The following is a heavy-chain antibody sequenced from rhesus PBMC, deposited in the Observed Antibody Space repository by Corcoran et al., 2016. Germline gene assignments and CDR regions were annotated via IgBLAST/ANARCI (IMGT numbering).Heavy chain of an antibody. Sequence: EVQLVQSGAEVKKPGASVKISCKASGYTFTDYYLHWVRQAPGKGLEWMGRVDPEDGEEIHAQKFQDRVTSTADTSTDTAYMELSSLRSEDTAVYYCATDVLSGVIINFGYWGQGVLVTVSS. CDR1: GYTFTDYY. V-gene: IGHV1-111*02. CDR3: ATDVLSGVIINFGY. J-gene: IGHJ4*01. CDR2: VDPEDGEE. D-gene: IGHD3-34*01.